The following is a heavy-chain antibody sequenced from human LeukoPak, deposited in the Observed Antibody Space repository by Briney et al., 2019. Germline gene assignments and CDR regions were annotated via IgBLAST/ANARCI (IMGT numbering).Heavy chain of an antibody. D-gene: IGHD4-17*01. CDR3: ARDHGDYSGKDY. CDR1: GFIFSSYG. Sequence: GGSLRLSCAASGFIFSSYGMHWVRQAPGRGLEWVAVTWYDGSNKYYADAVKGRFTISRDNSKNTLYLQMNSLRAEDTAVYFCARDHGDYSGKDYWGQGTLVTVSS. J-gene: IGHJ4*02. V-gene: IGHV3-33*01. CDR2: TWYDGSNK.